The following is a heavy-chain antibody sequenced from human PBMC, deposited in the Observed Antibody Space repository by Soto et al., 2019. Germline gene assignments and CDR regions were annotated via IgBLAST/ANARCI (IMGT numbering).Heavy chain of an antibody. J-gene: IGHJ3*02. CDR1: GFTFSDYY. V-gene: IGHV3-11*01. D-gene: IGHD3-3*01. CDR2: ISSGGSTI. Sequence: QVQLVESGGGLVKPGGSLRLSCAASGFTFSDYYMSWLRQAPGKGLEWVSYISSGGSTIYYADSVKGRFTISRDNAKNTRYLQLNSLRAEDTAVYYCASAHITILGVAQDSSYAFDNWGQGTMVTVSS. CDR3: ASAHITILGVAQDSSYAFDN.